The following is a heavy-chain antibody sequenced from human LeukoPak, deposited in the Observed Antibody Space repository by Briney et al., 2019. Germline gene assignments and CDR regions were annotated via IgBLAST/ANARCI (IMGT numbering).Heavy chain of an antibody. Sequence: GGSLRLSCAASGFTVSGNYMTWVRQAPGKGLEWVSTIFGSGDRTQYTDSVKGRFTISRDNSKNTLYLQMNGLRAEDTAVYYCAKDSELMAITIFGPFDYWGQGTLVTVSS. V-gene: IGHV3-23*01. D-gene: IGHD3-3*01. CDR3: AKDSELMAITIFGPFDY. CDR1: GFTVSGNY. J-gene: IGHJ4*02. CDR2: IFGSGDRT.